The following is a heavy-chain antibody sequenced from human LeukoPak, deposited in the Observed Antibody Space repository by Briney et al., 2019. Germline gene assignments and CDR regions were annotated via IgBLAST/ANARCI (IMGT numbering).Heavy chain of an antibody. V-gene: IGHV3-66*01. CDR1: GFSVSNYY. CDR2: MYTGGGS. Sequence: GGSLRLSCAASGFSVSNYYMSWVRQPPGKGLEWVSVMYTGGGSYYGDSVKGRFTIYRDNAKNTLYLHMNSVRVEDTAVYYCARYNWHHAMDVWGQGTSVTVSS. J-gene: IGHJ6*02. CDR3: ARYNWHHAMDV. D-gene: IGHD1-20*01.